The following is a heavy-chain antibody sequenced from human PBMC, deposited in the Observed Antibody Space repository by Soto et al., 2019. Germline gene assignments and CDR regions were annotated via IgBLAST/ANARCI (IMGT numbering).Heavy chain of an antibody. Sequence: EVQLMESGGGLVKPGGSLRLSCAASGFTLRNAWMNWVRQAPGKGLEWVGRIKSKADGGTTDYAAPVKGRFTISRDDSKNTLSLPMNSLKTEDTGVYYCTTDPAYFDFWSTYLGWFDPWGQGTLVTVSS. CDR3: TTDPAYFDFWSTYLGWFDP. CDR2: IKSKADGGTT. V-gene: IGHV3-15*01. J-gene: IGHJ5*02. D-gene: IGHD3-3*01. CDR1: GFTLRNAW.